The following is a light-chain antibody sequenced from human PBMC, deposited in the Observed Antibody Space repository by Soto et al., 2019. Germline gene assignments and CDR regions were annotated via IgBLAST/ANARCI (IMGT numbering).Light chain of an antibody. Sequence: EIVWTQSPGTLSLSPWERATLSCRSSQSVSNNYLAWYQQKPGQAPRLFIYGASTRATGIPPRFSGSGSGTEFTLTISSLQSEDFAVYYCQQYNNWPITFGQGTRLEIK. J-gene: IGKJ5*01. CDR3: QQYNNWPIT. CDR1: QSVSNN. CDR2: GAS. V-gene: IGKV3-15*01.